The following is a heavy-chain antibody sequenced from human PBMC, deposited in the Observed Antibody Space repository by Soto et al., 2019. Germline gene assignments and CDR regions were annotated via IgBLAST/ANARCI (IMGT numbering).Heavy chain of an antibody. Sequence: QVQLQQWGAGLLKPSETLSLTCAVYGGSFSGYYWSWIRQPPGQGLEWIGEINHSGSTNYNPSLKRRVTISVDTAKNQFSLKLSSVTAADTAVYYCARGMGSQLFDYWGQGTLVTVSS. CDR1: GGSFSGYY. V-gene: IGHV4-34*01. CDR3: ARGMGSQLFDY. D-gene: IGHD2-2*01. J-gene: IGHJ4*02. CDR2: INHSGST.